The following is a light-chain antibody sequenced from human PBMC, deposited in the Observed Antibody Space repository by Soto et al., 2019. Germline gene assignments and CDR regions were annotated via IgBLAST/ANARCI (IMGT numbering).Light chain of an antibody. CDR1: QSVSRY. V-gene: IGKV3-11*01. J-gene: IGKJ4*01. Sequence: EIVLTQSPATLSLSPGERATLSCRASQSVSRYLAWYQQRPGQAPRRLIYDASNRATGIPARFSGSGSGTDFTLTISSLEPEDFAVYYCQQRSNWPLTFGGGTKVDIK. CDR3: QQRSNWPLT. CDR2: DAS.